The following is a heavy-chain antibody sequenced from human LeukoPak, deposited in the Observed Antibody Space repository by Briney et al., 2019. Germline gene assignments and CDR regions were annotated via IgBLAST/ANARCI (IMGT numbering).Heavy chain of an antibody. J-gene: IGHJ2*01. CDR3: ASQGYSSSPRYWYFDL. V-gene: IGHV3-30*02. CDR1: GFTFSSYG. D-gene: IGHD6-6*01. Sequence: GESLRLSCAASGFTFSSYGMHWVRQAPGKGLEWVAFIRYDGSNKYYADSVKGRFTISRDNSKNTLYLQMNSLRAEDTAVYYCASQGYSSSPRYWYFDLWGRGTLVTVSS. CDR2: IRYDGSNK.